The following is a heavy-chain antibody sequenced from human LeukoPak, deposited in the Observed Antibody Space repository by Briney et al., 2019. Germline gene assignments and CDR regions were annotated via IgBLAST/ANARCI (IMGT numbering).Heavy chain of an antibody. V-gene: IGHV3-30*04. CDR3: ARERAVLDY. CDR1: GFTFSSYA. CDR2: ISYDGSNK. J-gene: IGHJ4*02. D-gene: IGHD6-19*01. Sequence: PGGSLRLSCAASGFTFSSYAMHWVRQAPGKGLEWVAVISYDGSNKYYADSVKGRFTIPRDNSKNTLYLQMNSLRAEDTAVYYCARERAVLDYWGQGTLVTVSS.